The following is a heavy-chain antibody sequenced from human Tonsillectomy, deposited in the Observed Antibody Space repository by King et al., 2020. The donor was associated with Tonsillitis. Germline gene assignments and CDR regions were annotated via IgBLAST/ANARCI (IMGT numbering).Heavy chain of an antibody. CDR3: APLLAVVVTARTTDFGY. V-gene: IGHV1-69*01. Sequence: QLVQSGAEVKKPGSSVKVSCKASGGTFSSYGLNWVRQAPGQGLEWMGGTIPIFGTTNYAQKFQGRVTITADESSGTAYMELSGLSSENTAVYYCAPLLAVVVTARTTDFGYWGQGTLVTVSS. CDR1: GGTFSSYG. J-gene: IGHJ4*02. D-gene: IGHD2-21*02. CDR2: TIPIFGTT.